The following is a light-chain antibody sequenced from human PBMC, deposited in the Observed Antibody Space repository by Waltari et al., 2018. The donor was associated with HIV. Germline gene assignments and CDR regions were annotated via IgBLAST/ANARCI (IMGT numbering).Light chain of an antibody. CDR3: QQYYTTPYT. CDR2: WAS. CDR1: QRLYRSSNKHS. V-gene: IGKV4-1*01. Sequence: DIVMTQSPDSLAVSLGERATIMCKSSQRLYRSSNKHSLAWTQQKPGQPPVLLIYWASTRNSGVPDRFSGSGSGTDFTLTISSLQAEDVAVYYCQQYYTTPYTFGQGTKLGIK. J-gene: IGKJ2*01.